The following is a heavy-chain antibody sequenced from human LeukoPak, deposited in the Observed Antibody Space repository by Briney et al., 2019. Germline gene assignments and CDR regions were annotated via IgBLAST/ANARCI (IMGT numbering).Heavy chain of an antibody. CDR1: GFTFGDYG. J-gene: IGHJ5*01. CDR2: IRRRAHDDTP. Sequence: GGSLRLSCTASGFTFGDYGVNWVRQAPGKGLEWVGFIRRRAHDDTPQYAASVQGRFTISRDDSKRAAYLQMNSLETDDTGVYYCFRAGGYDNWFDSWGQGTLVTVSS. CDR3: FRAGGYDNWFDS. V-gene: IGHV3-49*04. D-gene: IGHD5-12*01.